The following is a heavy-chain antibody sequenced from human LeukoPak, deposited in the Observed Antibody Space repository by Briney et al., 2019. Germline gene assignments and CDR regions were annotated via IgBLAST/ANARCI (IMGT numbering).Heavy chain of an antibody. CDR1: GFTFSSYG. D-gene: IGHD3-22*01. Sequence: GGSLRLSCAASGFTFSSYGMHWVRQAPGKGLEWVAVIWYDGSNKYYADSVKGRFTISRDNSKNTLYLQMNSLRAGDTAVYYCARGRYYYDSSGYPKNWFDPWGQGTLVTVSS. CDR3: ARGRYYYDSSGYPKNWFDP. J-gene: IGHJ5*02. V-gene: IGHV3-33*01. CDR2: IWYDGSNK.